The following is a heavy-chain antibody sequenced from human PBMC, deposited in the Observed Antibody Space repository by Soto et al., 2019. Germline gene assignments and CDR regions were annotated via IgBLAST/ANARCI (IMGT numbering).Heavy chain of an antibody. CDR1: GFTFSNAW. CDR2: IKSKTDGGTT. Sequence: PGGSLRLSCAASGFTFSNAWMSWVRQAPGKGLEWVGRIKSKTDGGTTDYAAPVKGRFTISRDDSKNTLYLQMNSLKTEDTAVYYCTTSHGVLTGYYVAYWGQGTLVTVSS. CDR3: TTSHGVLTGYYVAY. V-gene: IGHV3-15*01. D-gene: IGHD3-9*01. J-gene: IGHJ4*02.